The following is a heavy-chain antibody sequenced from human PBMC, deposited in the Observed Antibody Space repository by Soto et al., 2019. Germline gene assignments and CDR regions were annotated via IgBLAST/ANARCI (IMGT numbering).Heavy chain of an antibody. CDR2: IYHSGST. V-gene: IGHV4-30-2*01. D-gene: IGHD3-22*01. J-gene: IGHJ4*02. Sequence: TLSLTCAFSGGSISSGGYSWSWIRQPPWNGLEWIGYIYHSGSTYYNPSLKSRVTISVDRSKNQFSLKLSSVTAADTAVYYCSREHFYTDTSGYHYDGYFDFWGQGTRVTVSS. CDR3: SREHFYTDTSGYHYDGYFDF. CDR1: GGSISSGGYS.